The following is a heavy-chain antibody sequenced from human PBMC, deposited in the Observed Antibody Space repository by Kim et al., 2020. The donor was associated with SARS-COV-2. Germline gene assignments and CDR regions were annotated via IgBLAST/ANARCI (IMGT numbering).Heavy chain of an antibody. CDR1: GFTFSSYG. J-gene: IGHJ4*01. V-gene: IGHV3-30*18. D-gene: IGHD2-2*01. CDR3: AKDSGPIVPAAFSLPDY. CDR2: ISYDGNNK. Sequence: GGSLRLSCAASGFTFSSYGVHWVRQAPGKGLEWVAVISYDGNNKYYADSVKGRFTISRDNSKNTLYLQMNSLRAEDTAVYYCAKDSGPIVPAAFSLPDY.